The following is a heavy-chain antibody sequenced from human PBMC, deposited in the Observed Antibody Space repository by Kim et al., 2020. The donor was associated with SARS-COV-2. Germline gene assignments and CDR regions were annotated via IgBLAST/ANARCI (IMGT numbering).Heavy chain of an antibody. CDR2: ITHGGST. CDR1: DASFSSYY. V-gene: IGHV4-34*01. Sequence: SETLSLICAVYDASFSSYYWTWIRQPPGKGLEWIGVITHGGSTNYNPSHKSRGTMFVDTSKNQFSLKLSSVTAADTAVYDCAGGSYYGTGSYFASWGQGTLVTVSS. J-gene: IGHJ4*02. D-gene: IGHD3-10*01. CDR3: AGGSYYGTGSYFAS.